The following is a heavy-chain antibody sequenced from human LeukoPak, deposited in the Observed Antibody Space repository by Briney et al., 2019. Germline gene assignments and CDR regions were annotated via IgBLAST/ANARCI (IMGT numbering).Heavy chain of an antibody. D-gene: IGHD2-2*01. Sequence: SETLSLTCTVSGGSISSYYWSWIRQPPGKGLEWIGYIYYSGSTNYNPSLKSRVTISVDTSKNQFSLKLSSVTAADTAVYYCARASWYCSSASCSSAAFDIWGQGTMVTVSS. CDR1: GGSISSYY. CDR3: ARASWYCSSASCSSAAFDI. CDR2: IYYSGST. V-gene: IGHV4-59*01. J-gene: IGHJ3*02.